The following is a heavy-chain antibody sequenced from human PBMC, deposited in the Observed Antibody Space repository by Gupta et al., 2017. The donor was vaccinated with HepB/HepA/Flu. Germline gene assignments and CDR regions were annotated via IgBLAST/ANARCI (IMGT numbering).Heavy chain of an antibody. J-gene: IGHJ5*01. CDR2: INQDGSKM. CDR1: GFPFNTSW. V-gene: IGHV3-7*01. Sequence: EVQLVESGGGLVQPGGSLSPSCAASGFPFNTSWMHWVRQAPGTGLKLLANINQDGSKMFYVGSVRGRFTVSRDNANNPLFLQMNSLRAEETAVYYCARDANKPGFIWFDSWGQGTLVTVSS. CDR3: ARDANKPGFIWFDS. D-gene: IGHD3-9*01.